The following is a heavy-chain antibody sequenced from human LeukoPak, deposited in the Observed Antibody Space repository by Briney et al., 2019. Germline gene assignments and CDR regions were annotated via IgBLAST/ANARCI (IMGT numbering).Heavy chain of an antibody. CDR2: INTDGSIT. V-gene: IGHV3-74*01. J-gene: IGHJ4*02. CDR3: ARDRGPRTGFMVREAYDY. D-gene: IGHD3-10*01. Sequence: GGSLRLSCAASGFTFSDYWIHWVRQAPGKGLVWISRINTDGSITNYANSVKGRFSISRDNAKNTLYLQMSSLRAEDTAVYYCARDRGPRTGFMVREAYDYWGQGTLVTVSS. CDR1: GFTFSDYW.